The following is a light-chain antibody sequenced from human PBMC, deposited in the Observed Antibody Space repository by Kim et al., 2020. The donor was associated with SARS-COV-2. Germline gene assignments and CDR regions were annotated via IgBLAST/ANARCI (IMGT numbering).Light chain of an antibody. J-gene: IGKJ4*01. CDR2: DAS. CDR1: QSVSSK. V-gene: IGKV3D-15*01. CDR3: QQYNNWPLT. Sequence: EIVMTQSPATLSVSPGERATLSCRASQSVSSKLAWYQQKPGQAPRLLIYDASTRATGIPSRFSGSGSGTEFTLTISSLQSEDCAVYYCQQYNNWPLTFGGGTKLEI.